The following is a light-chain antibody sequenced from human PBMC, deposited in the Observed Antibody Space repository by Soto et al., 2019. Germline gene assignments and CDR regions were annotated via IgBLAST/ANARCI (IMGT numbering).Light chain of an antibody. J-gene: IGKJ4*01. Sequence: EIVMTQFPVTLSVSPGERVTLSCRASQSIGSTLAWYLQKPGQPPRLLIYEASTRATDVPARFSGSGSGTEFTLVISSLQSEDFAVYYCQQYIRWPLTFGGGTKVDIK. V-gene: IGKV3-15*01. CDR2: EAS. CDR3: QQYIRWPLT. CDR1: QSIGST.